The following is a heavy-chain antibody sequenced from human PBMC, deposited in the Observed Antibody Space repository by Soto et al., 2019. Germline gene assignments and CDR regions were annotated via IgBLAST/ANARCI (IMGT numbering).Heavy chain of an antibody. V-gene: IGHV4-4*02. J-gene: IGHJ4*02. CDR2: VAENGYI. CDR3: ARNHYDGYDFDY. D-gene: IGHD5-12*01. CDR1: NGSLSSSRW. Sequence: QVQLQESGPGLVRPSETLSLSCSVSNGSLSSSRWWSWARQSPGKRMEWIGEVAENGYIHCIPSLKSRLSISLDWSRNRFSLRLTSVPAADTALYYCARNHYDGYDFDYWGQGALVTVSS.